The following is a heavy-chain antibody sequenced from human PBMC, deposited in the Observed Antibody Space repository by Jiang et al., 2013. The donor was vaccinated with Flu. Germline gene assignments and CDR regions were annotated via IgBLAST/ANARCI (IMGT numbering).Heavy chain of an antibody. CDR3: ARHVRTELWFGELANNWFDP. Sequence: GPGLVKPSETLSLTCTVSGGSISSSSYYWGWIRQPPGKGLEWIGSIYYSGSTYYNPSLKSRVTISVDTSKNQFSLKLSSVTAADTAVYYCARHVRTELWFGELANNWFDPWGQGTLV. D-gene: IGHD3-10*01. V-gene: IGHV4-39*01. CDR1: GGSISSSSYY. J-gene: IGHJ5*02. CDR2: IYYSGST.